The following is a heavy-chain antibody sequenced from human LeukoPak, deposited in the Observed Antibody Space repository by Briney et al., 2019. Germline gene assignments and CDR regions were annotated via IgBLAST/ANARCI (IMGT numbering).Heavy chain of an antibody. D-gene: IGHD5-12*01. CDR1: GFTFDDYA. J-gene: IGHJ4*02. CDR2: ISWNSGSI. V-gene: IGHV3-9*01. Sequence: GGSLRLSCAASGFTFDDYAMHWVRQAPGKGLEWVSGISWNSGSIGYADSVKGRFTISRDNAKNSLYLQMNSLRAEDTAVYYCARSRSGGLSPPDYWGQGTLVTVSS. CDR3: ARSRSGGLSPPDY.